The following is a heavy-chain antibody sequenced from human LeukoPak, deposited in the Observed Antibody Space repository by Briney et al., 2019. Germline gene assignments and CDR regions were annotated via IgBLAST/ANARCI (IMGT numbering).Heavy chain of an antibody. D-gene: IGHD1-26*01. Sequence: PSETLSLTCSVSGGSIRTYYWSWIRQPPGKGLEWIGSIYYSGSTYYNPSLKSRVTISVDTSKNQFSLKLSSVTAADTAVYYCARDSGSYLNWFDPWGQGTLVTVSS. J-gene: IGHJ5*02. CDR3: ARDSGSYLNWFDP. V-gene: IGHV4-59*12. CDR2: IYYSGST. CDR1: GGSIRTYY.